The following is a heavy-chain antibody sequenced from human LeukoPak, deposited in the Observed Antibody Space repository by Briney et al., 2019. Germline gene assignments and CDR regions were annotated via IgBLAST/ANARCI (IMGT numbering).Heavy chain of an antibody. CDR1: GGSISSSSYY. Sequence: SQTLSLTCTVSGGSISSSSYYWGWIRQPPGKGLEWIGSIYDSGSTYYNPSLKSRVTISVDTSKNQFSLKLSSVTAAHTAVYYCARISPPLDHYGSRSPVDWGQGTLVTVSS. D-gene: IGHD3-10*01. J-gene: IGHJ4*02. CDR3: ARISPPLDHYGSRSPVD. CDR2: IYDSGST. V-gene: IGHV4-39*07.